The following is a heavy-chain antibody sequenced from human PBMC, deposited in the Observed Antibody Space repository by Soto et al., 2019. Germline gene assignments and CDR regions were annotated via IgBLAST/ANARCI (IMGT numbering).Heavy chain of an antibody. V-gene: IGHV1-8*01. CDR2: MNPNSGNT. CDR1: GYTFTSYD. CDR3: AREDSSYWLQANYYYMDV. Sequence: ASVKVSCKASGYTFTSYDINWVRQATGQGLEWMGWMNPNSGNTGYAQKFQGRVTMTRNTSISTAYMELSSLRSEDTAVYYCAREDSSYWLQANYYYMDVRAKGLRSPSP. J-gene: IGHJ6*03. D-gene: IGHD6-19*01.